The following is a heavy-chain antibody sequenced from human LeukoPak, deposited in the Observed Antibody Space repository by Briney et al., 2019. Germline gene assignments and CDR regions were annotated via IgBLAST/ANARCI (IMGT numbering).Heavy chain of an antibody. CDR1: GFTFSSYS. CDR2: ISGSGGST. J-gene: IGHJ4*02. Sequence: GGSLRLSCAASGFTFSSYSMNWVRQAPGKGLEWVSGISGSGGSTYYADSVKGRFTISRDNSKNTLYLQMNSLRAEDTAVYYCAKEGDFYDILTDYWGQGTLVTVSS. V-gene: IGHV3-23*01. CDR3: AKEGDFYDILTDY. D-gene: IGHD3-9*01.